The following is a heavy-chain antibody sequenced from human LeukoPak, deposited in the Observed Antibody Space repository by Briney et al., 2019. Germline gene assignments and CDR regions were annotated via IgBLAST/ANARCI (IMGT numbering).Heavy chain of an antibody. V-gene: IGHV4-59*08. J-gene: IGHJ2*01. CDR3: ARSAYRVVAGYFDL. CDR1: GGSISSYY. CDR2: IYYSGST. D-gene: IGHD2-15*01. Sequence: PSETLSLTCTVSGGSISSYYWSWIRQPPGKGLEWIGYIYYSGSTYYNPSLKSRVTISVDTSKNQFSLKLSSVTAADTAVYYCARSAYRVVAGYFDLWGRGTLVTVSS.